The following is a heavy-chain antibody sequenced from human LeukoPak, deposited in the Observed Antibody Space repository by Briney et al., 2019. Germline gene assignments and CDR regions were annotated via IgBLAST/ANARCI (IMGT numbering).Heavy chain of an antibody. J-gene: IGHJ4*02. CDR3: AKGSGSYLSPLYYFDY. V-gene: IGHV3-23*01. CDR1: GFTFSTFA. D-gene: IGHD1-26*01. CDR2: IFPSGGEI. Sequence: GGSLRLSCEASGFTFSTFAMSGVRQPPGKGLEWVSSIFPSGGEIHYADSVKGRFTISRDNSKNTLYLQMNSLRAEDTAVYYCAKGSGSYLSPLYYFDYWGQGTLVIVSS.